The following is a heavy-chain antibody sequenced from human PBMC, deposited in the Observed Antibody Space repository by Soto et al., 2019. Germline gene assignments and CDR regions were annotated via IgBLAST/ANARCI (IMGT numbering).Heavy chain of an antibody. V-gene: IGHV1-69*01. J-gene: IGHJ4*02. CDR3: ARGFVTATHFFDS. Sequence: QVQLVQSGAEVKKPGSSVKVSCKASGGTFSSFAFTWVRQAPGQGLEWMGGIIPIYGTPTYAQKFQGRVTITADESTTTSFMELSSLRSEDTALYFCARGFVTATHFFDSWGQGTLVPVSS. D-gene: IGHD2-21*02. CDR2: IIPIYGTP. CDR1: GGTFSSFA.